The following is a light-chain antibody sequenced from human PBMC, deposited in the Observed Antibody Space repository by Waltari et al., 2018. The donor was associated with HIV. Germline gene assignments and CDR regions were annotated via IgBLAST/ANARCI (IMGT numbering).Light chain of an antibody. CDR2: KAS. Sequence: EIQMIQPPSTLSEFVRDRVTLTCRASHSIKAWVAWYQQKPGKAPKLLIYKASTLEIGVPSRFSGSGSGTEFTLTISSLQPDDFATYYCQQYNPYPWTFGQGTKVEVK. CDR1: HSIKAW. V-gene: IGKV1-5*03. J-gene: IGKJ1*01. CDR3: QQYNPYPWT.